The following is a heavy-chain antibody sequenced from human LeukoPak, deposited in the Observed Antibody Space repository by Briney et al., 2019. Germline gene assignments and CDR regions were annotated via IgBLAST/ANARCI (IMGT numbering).Heavy chain of an antibody. CDR2: ISGSGAGT. V-gene: IGHV3-23*01. Sequence: GGSLRLSCAASGFTFSSYAMSWVRQAPGKGLEWVSAISGSGAGTYYADSVKGRFTISRDNSKNTLYLQMNSLRAEDTAVYYCARDPSLGYYDSSGYIDYWGQGTLVTVSS. CDR1: GFTFSSYA. D-gene: IGHD3-22*01. J-gene: IGHJ4*02. CDR3: ARDPSLGYYDSSGYIDY.